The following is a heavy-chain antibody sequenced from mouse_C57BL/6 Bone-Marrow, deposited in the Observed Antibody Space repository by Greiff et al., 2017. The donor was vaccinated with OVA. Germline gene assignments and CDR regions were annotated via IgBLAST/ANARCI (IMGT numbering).Heavy chain of an antibody. CDR3: ARSFITTVVEYFDV. J-gene: IGHJ1*03. CDR2: IRNKANGYTT. Sequence: EVMLVESGGGLVQPGGSLSLSCAASGFTFTDYYMSWVRQPPGKALEWLGFIRNKANGYTTEYSASVKGRFTISRDNSQSILYLQMNALRAEDSATYYCARSFITTVVEYFDVWGTGTTVTVAS. V-gene: IGHV7-3*01. CDR1: GFTFTDYY. D-gene: IGHD1-1*01.